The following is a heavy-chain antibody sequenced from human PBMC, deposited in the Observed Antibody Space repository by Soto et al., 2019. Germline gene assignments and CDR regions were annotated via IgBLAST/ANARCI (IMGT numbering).Heavy chain of an antibody. Sequence: SQTLSLTCAISGDSVSSNSAAWNWIRQSPSRGLEWLGRTYYGSKWYNDYAVSVKSRITINPDTSKNQFSLQLNSVTPEDTAVYYCAREDSAAAAGTHLSYYYYGMDVWGQGTTVTVSS. V-gene: IGHV6-1*01. D-gene: IGHD6-13*01. CDR2: TYYGSKWYN. CDR1: GDSVSSNSAA. J-gene: IGHJ6*02. CDR3: AREDSAAAAGTHLSYYYYGMDV.